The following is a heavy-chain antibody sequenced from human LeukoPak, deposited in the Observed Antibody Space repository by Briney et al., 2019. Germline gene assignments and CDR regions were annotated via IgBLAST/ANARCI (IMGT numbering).Heavy chain of an antibody. Sequence: ASVKVSCTASGYSFSDYAVQWMRQAHGQRNERMGWINAGNGRTEYSQNFQGRATITRDRSANTAYMELSSLRSEDTSIYYCARGRWTATETTYYLDYWGQGTLVTVSS. V-gene: IGHV1-3*01. CDR2: INAGNGRT. CDR3: ARGRWTATETTYYLDY. J-gene: IGHJ4*02. CDR1: GYSFSDYA. D-gene: IGHD4-17*01.